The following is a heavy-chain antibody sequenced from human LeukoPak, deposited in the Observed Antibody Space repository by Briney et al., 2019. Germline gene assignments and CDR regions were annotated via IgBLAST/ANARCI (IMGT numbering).Heavy chain of an antibody. D-gene: IGHD1-26*01. CDR1: GGSFSGYY. J-gene: IGHJ4*02. CDR2: INHSGST. CDR3: VRIVGAMGQFY. Sequence: SETLSLTCAVYGGSFSGYYWSWIRQPPGKGLEWIGEINHSGSTNYNPSLKSRVTISVDTSKNQFSLKLSSVTAADTAVYYCVRIVGAMGQFYWGQGTLVTVSS. V-gene: IGHV4-34*01.